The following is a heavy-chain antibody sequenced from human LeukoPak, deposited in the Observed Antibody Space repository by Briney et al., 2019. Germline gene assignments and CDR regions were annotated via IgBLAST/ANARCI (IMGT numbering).Heavy chain of an antibody. Sequence: GASVKVSCKASGYTFTGYYLHWVRQAPGQGLEWMGWINPNSGGTNYAQKFEGRVTITRDVSISTAYMELSRLKSDDTAVYYCARALGPDYWGQGTLVTVSS. CDR3: ARALGPDY. V-gene: IGHV1-2*02. CDR1: GYTFTGYY. CDR2: INPNSGGT. J-gene: IGHJ4*02.